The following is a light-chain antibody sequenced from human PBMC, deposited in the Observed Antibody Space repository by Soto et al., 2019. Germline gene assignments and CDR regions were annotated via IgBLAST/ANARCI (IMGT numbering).Light chain of an antibody. Sequence: EIVLSQSPATLSSFPFDIVTLCGMASQYINTRLAWYQHRPGQAPRLLIYQTSIRAAGIPARFSASGSGTDFTLTISDVQPEDFALYYCHQRKSWPRTFGQGTKVDIK. V-gene: IGKV3-11*01. CDR1: QYINTR. CDR2: QTS. J-gene: IGKJ1*01. CDR3: HQRKSWPRT.